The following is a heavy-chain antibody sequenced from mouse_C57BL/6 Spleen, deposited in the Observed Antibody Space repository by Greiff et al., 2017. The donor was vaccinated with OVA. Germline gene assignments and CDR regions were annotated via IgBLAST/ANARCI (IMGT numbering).Heavy chain of an antibody. V-gene: IGHV1-55*01. Sequence: QVQLQQPGAELVKPGASVKMSCKASGYTFTSYWITWVKQRPGQGLEWIGGIYPGSGSTNYNEKFKSKATLTVDTSSSTAYMQLSSLTSEDSAVYYCARVYYDYDGYFDVWGTGTTVTVSS. J-gene: IGHJ1*03. CDR2: IYPGSGST. CDR3: ARVYYDYDGYFDV. CDR1: GYTFTSYW. D-gene: IGHD2-4*01.